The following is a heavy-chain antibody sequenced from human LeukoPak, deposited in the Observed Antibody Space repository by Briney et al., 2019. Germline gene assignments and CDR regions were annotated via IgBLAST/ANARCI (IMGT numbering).Heavy chain of an antibody. V-gene: IGHV3-11*01. D-gene: IGHD2-15*01. J-gene: IGHJ6*02. CDR1: GFTFSDYY. CDR3: ARDELSPYCSGGSCYSYYGVDV. CDR2: ISSSGSTI. Sequence: PGGSLRLSCAASGFTFSDYYMSWIRQAPGKGLEWVSYISSSGSTIYYADSVKGRFTISRDNAKNSLYLQMNSLRAEDTAVYYCARDELSPYCSGGSCYSYYGVDVWGQGTTVTVSS.